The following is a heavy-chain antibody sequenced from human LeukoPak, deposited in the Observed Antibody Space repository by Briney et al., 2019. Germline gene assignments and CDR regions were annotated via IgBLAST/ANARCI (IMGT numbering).Heavy chain of an antibody. CDR3: ARDPYSTSWSYGMDV. V-gene: IGHV3-7*05. CDR2: IKQDGSEK. D-gene: IGHD6-13*01. CDR1: GFTFSSYW. Sequence: GGSLRLSCTASGFTFSSYWMSWVRQTPDKGLEWVANIKQDGSEKVYVDSVKGRFTISRDNAKSSLYLQMSGLRAEDTAVYYCARDPYSTSWSYGMDVWGQGTTVTVSS. J-gene: IGHJ6*02.